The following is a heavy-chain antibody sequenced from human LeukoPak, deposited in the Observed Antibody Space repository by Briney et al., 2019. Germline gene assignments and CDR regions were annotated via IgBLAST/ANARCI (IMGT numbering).Heavy chain of an antibody. CDR2: INWNSGSI. V-gene: IGHV3-9*01. J-gene: IGHJ6*02. D-gene: IGHD4-4*01. Sequence: TGRSLRLSCEASGFIFDDYTMHWVRHAPGKGLEWVSGINWNSGSIGYADSVKGRFTISRDNAKNSLYLQMNSLRGEDTALYYCAKPTGGSKTTYFYYFYAFDVWGHGTTVTVSS. CDR3: AKPTGGSKTTYFYYFYAFDV. CDR1: GFIFDDYT.